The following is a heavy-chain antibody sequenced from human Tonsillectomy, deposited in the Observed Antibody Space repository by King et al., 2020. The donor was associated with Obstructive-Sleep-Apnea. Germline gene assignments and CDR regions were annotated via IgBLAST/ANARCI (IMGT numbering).Heavy chain of an antibody. D-gene: IGHD3-9*01. J-gene: IGHJ6*02. Sequence: VQLQESGPGLVKPSQTLSLTCTVSGGSISSGGYYWSWIRQHPGKGLEWIGYIYYSGSTYYNPSLKSRVTISVDTSKNQFSLKLSSVTAADTAVYYCARGEKLRYFDWLGMDVWGQGTTVTVSS. CDR1: GGSISSGGYY. V-gene: IGHV4-31*03. CDR3: ARGEKLRYFDWLGMDV. CDR2: IYYSGST.